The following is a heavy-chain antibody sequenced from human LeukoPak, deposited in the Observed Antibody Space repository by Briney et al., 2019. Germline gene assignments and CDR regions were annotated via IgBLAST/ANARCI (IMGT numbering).Heavy chain of an antibody. CDR2: IKQDGSEK. J-gene: IGHJ3*02. Sequence: PGGSLRLSCAASGFTFSSYWMSWVRQAPGKGVEWVANIKQDGSEKYYVDSVKGRFTISRDNAKNSLYLQMNSRRAEDTAVYYCARDWSAIVSYAFDIWGQGTMVTVSS. CDR3: ARDWSAIVSYAFDI. V-gene: IGHV3-7*01. D-gene: IGHD3-3*01. CDR1: GFTFSSYW.